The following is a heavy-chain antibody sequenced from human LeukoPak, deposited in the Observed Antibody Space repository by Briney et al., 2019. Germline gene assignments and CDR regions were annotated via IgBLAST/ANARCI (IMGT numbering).Heavy chain of an antibody. CDR1: GYSFTSYW. CDR3: ARQHCSGGSCYSGVDY. CDR2: IYPGDSDT. D-gene: IGHD2-15*01. V-gene: IGHV5-51*01. J-gene: IGHJ4*02. Sequence: GESLKISCKGSGYSFTSYWIGWVRQMPGKGLEWMGIIYPGDSDTRYSPSFQGQVTISADKSISTAYLQWSSLKASDTAMYYCARQHCSGGSCYSGVDYWGQGTLVTVSS.